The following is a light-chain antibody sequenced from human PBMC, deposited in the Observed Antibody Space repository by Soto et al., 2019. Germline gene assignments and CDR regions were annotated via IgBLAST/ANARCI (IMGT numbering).Light chain of an antibody. V-gene: IGKV3-15*01. Sequence: IVMTQSPATLSVSPGERVTFSCRASQGINRKLAWYQHKAGQAPRLLISGASTGAPGIPARFSGSGSGPEFTLTINSLQSEDSAVYYCQQYHTWPVTFGGGTKVEI. CDR2: GAS. CDR1: QGINRK. CDR3: QQYHTWPVT. J-gene: IGKJ4*01.